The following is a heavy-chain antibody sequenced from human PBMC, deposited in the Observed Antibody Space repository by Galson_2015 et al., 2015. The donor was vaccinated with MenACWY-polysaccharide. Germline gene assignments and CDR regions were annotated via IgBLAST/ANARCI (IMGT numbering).Heavy chain of an antibody. CDR1: GFTFSSYA. J-gene: IGHJ4*03. CDR2: ISGSGGST. CDR3: ARDMLNYGWSYLDY. Sequence: SLRLSCAASGFTFSSYAMSWVRQAPGKGLEWVSAISGSGGSTYYADSVKGRFTISRDNSNNTLYLQMNSLRAEDTAVYYCARDMLNYGWSYLDYWGQGTLVTVSS. D-gene: IGHD3-10*01. V-gene: IGHV3-23*01.